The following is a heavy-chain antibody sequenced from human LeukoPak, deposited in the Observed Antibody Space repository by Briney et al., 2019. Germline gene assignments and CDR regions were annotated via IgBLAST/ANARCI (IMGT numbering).Heavy chain of an antibody. CDR1: GFIFSSYT. CDR2: ISSSSGFI. D-gene: IGHD3-10*01. CDR3: ARGGLGLWFGETSYDFDY. J-gene: IGHJ4*02. V-gene: IGHV3-21*01. Sequence: PGGSLRLSCAASGFIFSSYTMNWVRQTPWKGLEWVSSISSSSGFIYYADSVKGRFTISRDNAKNSLYLQMNSLRAEDTAVYYCARGGLGLWFGETSYDFDYWGQGTLVTVSS.